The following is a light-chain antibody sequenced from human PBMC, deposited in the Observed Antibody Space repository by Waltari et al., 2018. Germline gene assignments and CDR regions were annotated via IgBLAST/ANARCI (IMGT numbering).Light chain of an antibody. CDR1: QDITGW. CDR2: SVS. Sequence: IQMTKSPSSVSASVGDRVTITCRASQDITGWLAWYQQKPGKGPKMLIYSVSTLQSGVPTRFSGSGSGTKFTLTIASLQSEDSGTYYCQQATSFPPTFGGGTKVE. CDR3: QQATSFPPT. J-gene: IGKJ4*01. V-gene: IGKV1-12*01.